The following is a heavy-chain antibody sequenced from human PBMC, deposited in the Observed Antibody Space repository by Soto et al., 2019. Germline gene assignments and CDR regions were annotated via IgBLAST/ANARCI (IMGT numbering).Heavy chain of an antibody. CDR2: IYYSGST. CDR1: GGSISSGDYY. V-gene: IGHV4-30-4*01. D-gene: IGHD3-22*01. CDR3: ARDVQETMIVVESPRFDP. J-gene: IGHJ5*02. Sequence: PSETLFLTCTVSGGSISSGDYYWSWIRQPPGKGLEWIGYIYYSGSTYYNPSLKSRVTISVDTSKNQFSLKLSSVTAADTAVYYCARDVQETMIVVESPRFDPWGQGTLVTVSS.